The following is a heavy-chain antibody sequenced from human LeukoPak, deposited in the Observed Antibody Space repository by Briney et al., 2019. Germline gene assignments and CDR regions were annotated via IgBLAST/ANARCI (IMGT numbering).Heavy chain of an antibody. V-gene: IGHV1-2*02. D-gene: IGHD1-26*01. CDR1: GYTFTGYY. CDR3: ARGETYYYYMDV. J-gene: IGHJ6*03. CDR2: INPNSGGT. Sequence: ASVKVSCKASGYTFTGYYMHWVRQAPGQGLEWMGWINPNSGGTNYAQEFQGRVTMTRDTSISTAYMELSRLRSDDTAVYYCARGETYYYYMDVWGKGTTVTVSS.